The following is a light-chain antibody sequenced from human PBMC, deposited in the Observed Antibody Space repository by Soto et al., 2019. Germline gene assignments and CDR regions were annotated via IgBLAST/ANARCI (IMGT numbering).Light chain of an antibody. J-gene: IGLJ1*01. CDR2: GNS. V-gene: IGLV1-40*01. Sequence: QSVLTQPPSVSGAPGQRVTISCTGSSSNIGAGYDVHWYQQLPGTAPKLLIYGNSNRPSGVPDRFSGSKSGTSASLAITGLQAEDEADYYCQSYASSLSRYVFGTGTKLTVL. CDR3: QSYASSLSRYV. CDR1: SSNIGAGYD.